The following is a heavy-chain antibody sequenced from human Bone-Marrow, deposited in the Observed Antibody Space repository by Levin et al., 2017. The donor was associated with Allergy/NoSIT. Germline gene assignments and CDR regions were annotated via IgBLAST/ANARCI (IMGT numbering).Heavy chain of an antibody. CDR2: ISGSGGST. CDR3: AKVPYGSGSYFGYYYYGMDV. Sequence: GESLKISCAASGFTFSSYAMSWVRQAPGKGLEWVSAISGSGGSTYYADSVKGRFTISRDNSKNTLYLQMNSLRAEDTAVYYCAKVPYGSGSYFGYYYYGMDVWGQGTTVTVSS. J-gene: IGHJ6*02. D-gene: IGHD3-10*01. CDR1: GFTFSSYA. V-gene: IGHV3-23*01.